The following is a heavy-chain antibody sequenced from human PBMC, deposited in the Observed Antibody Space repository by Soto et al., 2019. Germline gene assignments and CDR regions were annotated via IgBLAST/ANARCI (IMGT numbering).Heavy chain of an antibody. CDR3: ARQAARNYIDS. V-gene: IGHV3-11*01. Sequence: WGSLRLSCAASGFTFTDYSIIRIRQSPGKGLEWLAFIDSRGRTLSYADSVKGRFTISRDNAKNSLYLQMHSLRADDTAVYYCARQAARNYIDSWGQGDVVTVSS. CDR2: IDSRGRTL. J-gene: IGHJ4*02. D-gene: IGHD6-6*01. CDR1: GFTFTDYS.